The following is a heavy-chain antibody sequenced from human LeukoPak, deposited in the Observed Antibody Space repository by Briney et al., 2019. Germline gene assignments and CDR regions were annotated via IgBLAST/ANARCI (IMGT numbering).Heavy chain of an antibody. D-gene: IGHD3-9*01. Sequence: ASVKVSCKASGYTFRNYGISWVRQAPGQGLEWMGWISVYNGNTNYAQKVQDRFTMTTDTSTSTAYMELRSLTSDDTAVYYCARDSQKLRYFDWLSYYYYYYMDVWGKGTTVTISS. CDR3: ARDSQKLRYFDWLSYYYYYYMDV. J-gene: IGHJ6*03. CDR2: ISVYNGNT. CDR1: GYTFRNYG. V-gene: IGHV1-18*01.